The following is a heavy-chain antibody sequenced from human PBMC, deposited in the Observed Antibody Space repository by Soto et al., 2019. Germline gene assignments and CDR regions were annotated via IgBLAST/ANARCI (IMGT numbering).Heavy chain of an antibody. CDR2: IYWDDDK. J-gene: IGHJ4*02. CDR3: AHRRVNWNYDDY. CDR1: GFSLRTYGVG. Sequence: QITLKESGPTLVKPTQTLTLTCTSSGFSLRTYGVGVGWTRQPPGQALEWLAVIYWDDDKRYNPSLESRLTITKDTSKNQVVLTMTNMDPVDTATYYCAHRRVNWNYDDYWGQGTLVTVSS. V-gene: IGHV2-5*02. D-gene: IGHD1-20*01.